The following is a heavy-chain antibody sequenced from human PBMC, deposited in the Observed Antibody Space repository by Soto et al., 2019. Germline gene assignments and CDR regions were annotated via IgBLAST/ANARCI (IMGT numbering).Heavy chain of an antibody. V-gene: IGHV1-18*04. CDR2: ISAYNGNT. CDR1: GYTFTSYT. J-gene: IGHJ6*02. D-gene: IGHD6-19*01. Sequence: QVQLVQSGAEVKKPGASVKVSCKASGYTFTSYTISWVRQAPGQGLEWRGSISAYNGNTDYAQKFQGRVTMTTDTSTSTAYMELRSLRSDDTAVYYWARLAGGTSGWYYYYGMDVWGQGATVTVSS. CDR3: ARLAGGTSGWYYYYGMDV.